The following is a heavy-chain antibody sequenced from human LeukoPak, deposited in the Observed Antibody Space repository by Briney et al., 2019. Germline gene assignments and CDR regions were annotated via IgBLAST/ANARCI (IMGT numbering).Heavy chain of an antibody. V-gene: IGHV3-23*01. CDR3: ARYWAMTYYYDSSGYQDAFDI. J-gene: IGHJ3*02. D-gene: IGHD3-22*01. CDR2: ISGSTRST. Sequence: GGSLRLSCAASGFTFSNYAMSWVRQAPGKGLEWVSIISGSTRSTYYAESVKGRFTISRDNSKNTLYLQMNSLRAEDTAVYYCARYWAMTYYYDSSGYQDAFDIWGQGTMVTVSS. CDR1: GFTFSNYA.